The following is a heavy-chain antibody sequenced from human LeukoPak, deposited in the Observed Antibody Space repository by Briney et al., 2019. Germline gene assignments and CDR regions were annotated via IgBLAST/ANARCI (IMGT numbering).Heavy chain of an antibody. Sequence: GGSLRLSCAASGFTFSNYAMHWGRQAPGKGLGWVAVISFDGSNKYYADSVKGRFTISRDNSKNTLYPQMNSLRAEDTAVYYCARDYSGSYYVLDSWGQGTLVTVSS. CDR2: ISFDGSNK. V-gene: IGHV3-30-3*01. CDR3: ARDYSGSYYVLDS. CDR1: GFTFSNYA. J-gene: IGHJ4*02. D-gene: IGHD1-26*01.